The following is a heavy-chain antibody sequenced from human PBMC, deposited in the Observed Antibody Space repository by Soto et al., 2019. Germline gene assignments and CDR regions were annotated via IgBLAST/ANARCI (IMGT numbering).Heavy chain of an antibody. D-gene: IGHD4-17*01. Sequence: QVQLVQSGAEVKKPGASVKVSCKVSGYTLNEVAMHWVRQAPGKGLEWLGGFDPDEAETIYAQHFQGRVTITEDTSTDTVYMELSSLRSEDTALYFCTTYHGDSDFEHWGQGTLVTVYS. V-gene: IGHV1-24*01. CDR2: FDPDEAET. J-gene: IGHJ5*02. CDR1: GYTLNEVA. CDR3: TTYHGDSDFEH.